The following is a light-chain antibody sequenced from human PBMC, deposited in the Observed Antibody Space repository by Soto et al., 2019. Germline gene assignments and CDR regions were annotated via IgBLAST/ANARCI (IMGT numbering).Light chain of an antibody. CDR3: QHYGRSPPWT. CDR2: GTS. Sequence: EILFPPSPGPPSLSPGERAPLSCRGRQSVDNHYIAWFQQNPGQAPRLLIYGTSTRPPGIPDRFSGSGSGTDFTLTISRLEPEDFAVYYCQHYGRSPPWTFGQGTKVDIK. J-gene: IGKJ1*01. CDR1: QSVDNHY. V-gene: IGKV3-20*01.